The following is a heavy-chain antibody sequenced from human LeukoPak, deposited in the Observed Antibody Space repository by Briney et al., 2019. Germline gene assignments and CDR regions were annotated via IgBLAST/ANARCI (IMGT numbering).Heavy chain of an antibody. CDR1: GFTFSDYY. CDR3: ARDPLLWFGELLYDY. D-gene: IGHD3-10*01. CDR2: IKQDGSEK. J-gene: IGHJ4*02. Sequence: GGSLRLSCAASGFTFSDYYMSWVRQAPGKGLEWVANIKQDGSEKYYVDSVKGRFTISRDNAKNSLYLQMNSLRAEDTAVYYCARDPLLWFGELLYDYWGQGTLVTVSS. V-gene: IGHV3-7*01.